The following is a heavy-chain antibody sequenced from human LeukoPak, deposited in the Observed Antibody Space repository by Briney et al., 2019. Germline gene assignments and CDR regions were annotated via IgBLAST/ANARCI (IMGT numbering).Heavy chain of an antibody. CDR2: IYYSGST. D-gene: IGHD3-22*01. Sequence: PSETLSLTCTVSGGSISSSSYYWGWIRQPPGTGLEWIGSIYYSGSTYYNPSLKSRVTISVDTSKNQFSLKLSSVTAADTAVYYCARLRYDSSGYLDYWGQGTLVTVSS. CDR1: GGSISSSSYY. CDR3: ARLRYDSSGYLDY. J-gene: IGHJ4*02. V-gene: IGHV4-39*01.